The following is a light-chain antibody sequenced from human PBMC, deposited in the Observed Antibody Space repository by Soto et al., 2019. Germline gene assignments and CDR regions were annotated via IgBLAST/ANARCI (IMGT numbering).Light chain of an antibody. CDR3: QQYGSSPPLS. J-gene: IGKJ4*01. CDR1: QSVSSSY. V-gene: IGKV3-20*01. CDR2: GAS. Sequence: EFVLTQSPGTLSLSPGERATLSCRASQSVSSSYLAWYQQKPGQAPRILIYGASTRATGIPDRFSGSGSGTDFTLTISKLEADDFALYYCQQYGSSPPLSFGAGTKVEIK.